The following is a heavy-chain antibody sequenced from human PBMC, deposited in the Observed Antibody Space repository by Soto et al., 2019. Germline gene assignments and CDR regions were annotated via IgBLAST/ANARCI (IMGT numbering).Heavy chain of an antibody. J-gene: IGHJ4*01. D-gene: IGHD2-15*01. CDR2: IYYSGST. CDR3: ARYCSGGSCYFGRRFDY. V-gene: IGHV4-31*03. Sequence: QVQLQESGPGLVKPSQTLSLTCTVSGGSISSGGYYWSWIRQHPGKGLEWIGYIYYSGSTYYNPSLKSRVTISVDTSKNQCALKLSSVTAADTAVYYCARYCSGGSCYFGRRFDYWGHGTLVTVSS. CDR1: GGSISSGGYY.